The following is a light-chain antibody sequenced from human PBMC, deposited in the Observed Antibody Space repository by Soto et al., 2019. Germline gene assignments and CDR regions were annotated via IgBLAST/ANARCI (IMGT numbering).Light chain of an antibody. Sequence: QSALTQPASVSGSPGQSITISCTGTSSDIGGYNYVSWYQQHPGKAPKLMIYDVSNRPSGVSNRFSGSKSVNTASLTISGLQAEDEADYYCSSYTSSRSYVFGTGTKLTVL. CDR2: DVS. V-gene: IGLV2-14*01. CDR3: SSYTSSRSYV. CDR1: SSDIGGYNY. J-gene: IGLJ1*01.